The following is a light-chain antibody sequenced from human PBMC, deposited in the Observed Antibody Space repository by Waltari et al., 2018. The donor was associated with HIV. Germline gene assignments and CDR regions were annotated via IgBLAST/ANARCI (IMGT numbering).Light chain of an antibody. CDR1: NIGSYS. V-gene: IGLV3-21*02. J-gene: IGLJ2*01. CDR3: QVWDSNSDDYV. CDR2: DDS. Sequence: SYVLTQAPSVSVAPGQTARITCGGNNIGSYSVNWYQQKPGQAPVLVVYDDSDRPSGSPERIYGSNSVNTATLTINRVEAGDEADYSCQVWDSNSDDYVFGGGTKLTVL.